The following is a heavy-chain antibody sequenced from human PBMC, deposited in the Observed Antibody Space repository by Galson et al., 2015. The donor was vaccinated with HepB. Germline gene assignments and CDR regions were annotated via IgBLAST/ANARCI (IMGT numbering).Heavy chain of an antibody. J-gene: IGHJ4*02. CDR2: IKQDGSEK. Sequence: SLRLSCAASGFTFSSYWMTWVRQTPGKGLECVANIKQDGSEKSYVDSVKGRFTISRDNAKNSLYLQMNSLRVEDTALYYCARGYAPDYWGQGTLDTVSS. V-gene: IGHV3-7*01. D-gene: IGHD1-1*01. CDR3: ARGYAPDY. CDR1: GFTFSSYW.